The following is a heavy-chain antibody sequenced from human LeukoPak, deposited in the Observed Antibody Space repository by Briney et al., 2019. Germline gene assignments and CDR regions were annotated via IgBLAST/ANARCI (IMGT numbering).Heavy chain of an antibody. V-gene: IGHV1-2*02. Sequence: GASVKVSCKPSGYTFTNYYIHWVRQAPGQGPEWVGWINPASAGAAFAPKFQGRVSMTWDSSITTAFMDLTSRRSNDTAIYYCARQLGNYYRAFDFWGKGTLVTVSS. D-gene: IGHD1-26*01. CDR1: GYTFTNYY. J-gene: IGHJ4*02. CDR2: INPASAGA. CDR3: ARQLGNYYRAFDF.